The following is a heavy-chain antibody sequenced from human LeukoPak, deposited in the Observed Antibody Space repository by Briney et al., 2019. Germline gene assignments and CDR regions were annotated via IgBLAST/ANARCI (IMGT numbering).Heavy chain of an antibody. D-gene: IGHD3-3*01. CDR2: IYYSGST. CDR1: GGSISSYY. J-gene: IGHJ4*02. V-gene: IGHV4-59*01. CDR3: ARGYDFWSGYYPPYFDY. Sequence: SETLSLTCTVSGGSISSYYWSWIRQPPGKGLEWIGYIYYSGSTNYNPSLKSRVTISVDTSKNQFSLKLSSVTAADTAVYYCARGYDFWSGYYPPYFDYWGQGTLGTVSA.